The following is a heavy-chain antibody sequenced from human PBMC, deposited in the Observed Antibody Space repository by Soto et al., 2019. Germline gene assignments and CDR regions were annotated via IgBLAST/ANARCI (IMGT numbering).Heavy chain of an antibody. V-gene: IGHV1-3*01. Sequence: ASVKASCKASGYTFTSYAMHWVRQAPGQRLEWMGWINAGNGNTKYSQKFQGRVTITRDTSASTAYMELSSLRSEDTAVYYCARSIVVVTSFDYWGQGTLVTVSS. J-gene: IGHJ4*02. CDR3: ARSIVVVTSFDY. CDR1: GYTFTSYA. D-gene: IGHD3-22*01. CDR2: INAGNGNT.